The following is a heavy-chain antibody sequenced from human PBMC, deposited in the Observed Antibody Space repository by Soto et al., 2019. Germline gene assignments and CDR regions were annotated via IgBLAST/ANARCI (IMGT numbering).Heavy chain of an antibody. CDR3: ARDRGPSSGYYPYWFDP. Sequence: QVQLVQSGAEVKKPGSSVKVSCKASGGTFSSYAITWVRQAPGQGLEWMGGIIPIFGTANYAQKFQARVTSTADESTSTAYMELSSRRSEDTAVYYCARDRGPSSGYYPYWFDPWGQGTLVTVSS. J-gene: IGHJ5*02. D-gene: IGHD3-22*01. V-gene: IGHV1-69*12. CDR1: GGTFSSYA. CDR2: IIPIFGTA.